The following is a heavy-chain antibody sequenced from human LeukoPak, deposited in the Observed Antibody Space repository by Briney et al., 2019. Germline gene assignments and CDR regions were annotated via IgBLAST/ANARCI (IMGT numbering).Heavy chain of an antibody. CDR1: GFTFNSYS. CDR2: ISSSSSYI. CDR3: AKDLSALWFGELLPDAFDI. D-gene: IGHD3-10*01. V-gene: IGHV3-21*04. Sequence: PGGSLRLSCAASGFTFNSYSMNWVRQAPGKGLEWVSSISSSSSYIYYADSVKGRFTISRDNAKNSLYLQMNSLRAEDTAVYYCAKDLSALWFGELLPDAFDIWGQGTMVTVSS. J-gene: IGHJ3*02.